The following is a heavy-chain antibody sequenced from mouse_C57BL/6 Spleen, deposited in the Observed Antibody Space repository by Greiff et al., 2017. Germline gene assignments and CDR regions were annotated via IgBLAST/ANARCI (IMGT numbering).Heavy chain of an antibody. Sequence: EVQLQESVAELVRPGASVKLSCTASGFNIKNTYMHWVKQRPEQGLEWIGRIDPANGNTKYAPKFQGKATITADTSSNTAYLQLSSLTSEDTAIYYCARSFGDYGSRGYGDFDVWGTGTTVTVSS. CDR1: GFNIKNTY. J-gene: IGHJ1*03. CDR3: ARSFGDYGSRGYGDFDV. CDR2: IDPANGNT. D-gene: IGHD1-1*01. V-gene: IGHV14-3*01.